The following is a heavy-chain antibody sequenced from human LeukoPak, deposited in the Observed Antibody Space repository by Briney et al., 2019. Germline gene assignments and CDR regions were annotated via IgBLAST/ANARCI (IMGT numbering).Heavy chain of an antibody. J-gene: IGHJ5*02. D-gene: IGHD3-3*01. CDR1: GFTFSSYA. Sequence: GGSLRLSCAASGFTFSSYAMSWVRQAPGKGLEWVSAISGSGGSTYYADSVKGRFTISRDNSKNTLYLQMNSLRAEDTAVYYCARTSVLRFLEWLLNPNWFDPWGQGTLVTVSS. CDR2: ISGSGGST. CDR3: ARTSVLRFLEWLLNPNWFDP. V-gene: IGHV3-23*01.